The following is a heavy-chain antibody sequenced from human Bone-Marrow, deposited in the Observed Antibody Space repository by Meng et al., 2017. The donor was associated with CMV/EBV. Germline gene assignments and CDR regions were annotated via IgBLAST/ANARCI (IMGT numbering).Heavy chain of an antibody. D-gene: IGHD4-11*01. J-gene: IGHJ4*02. Sequence: ASVKVSCKASGYTFTGYYMHWVRQAPGQGLEWMGWINTNSGGRKDAQKFQVRVTMTRDTAISTAHMEVRGLTSEDTAVYYCESGGPTVSGSAVDCWGQGTLVTVSS. V-gene: IGHV1-2*02. CDR2: INTNSGGR. CDR3: ESGGPTVSGSAVDC. CDR1: GYTFTGYY.